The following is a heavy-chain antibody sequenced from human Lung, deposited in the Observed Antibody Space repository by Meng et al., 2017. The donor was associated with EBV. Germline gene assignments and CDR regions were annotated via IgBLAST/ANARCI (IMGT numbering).Heavy chain of an antibody. V-gene: IGHV1-18*01. Sequence: QVYVGQSGTESKKPGASWKFSWEASGSYLTSYAISWFRQAPGQGLQYMGWISAYNGNTNYAQELQGRVTMTTDTSTSTAYMELRSLRFDDTAVYYCARFYCSSTSCPHVLFDYWGQGTLVTVSS. J-gene: IGHJ4*02. CDR2: ISAYNGNT. D-gene: IGHD2-2*01. CDR1: GSYLTSYA. CDR3: ARFYCSSTSCPHVLFDY.